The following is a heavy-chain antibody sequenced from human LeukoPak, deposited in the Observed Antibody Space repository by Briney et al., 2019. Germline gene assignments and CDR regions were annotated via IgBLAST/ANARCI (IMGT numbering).Heavy chain of an antibody. CDR2: IYYSGST. D-gene: IGHD1-26*01. CDR1: GGSISSSSYY. V-gene: IGHV4-39*01. Sequence: PSETLSLTCTVSGGSISSSSYYWGWIRQPPGKGLEWIGSIYYSGSTYYNPSLKSRVTISVDTSKSQFSLKLSSVTAADTAVYYCAKIVGATNNFDYWGQGTLVTVSS. J-gene: IGHJ4*02. CDR3: AKIVGATNNFDY.